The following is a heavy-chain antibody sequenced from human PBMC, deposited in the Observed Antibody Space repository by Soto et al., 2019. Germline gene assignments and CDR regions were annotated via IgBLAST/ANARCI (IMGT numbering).Heavy chain of an antibody. Sequence: QEQLVQSGAEVKKPGSSVKVSCKASGGSFSTSSFSWVRQAPGQGFEWLGGIIPLSDKPSYAQKFQGRVKITADKSSSTVYMELSSLNSEDTAVYYCARDPTSISTIVVGTRLDAFDIWGQGTLVIVSS. CDR3: ARDPTSISTIVVGTRLDAFDI. D-gene: IGHD3-22*01. CDR1: GGSFSTSS. CDR2: IIPLSDKP. V-gene: IGHV1-69*06. J-gene: IGHJ3*02.